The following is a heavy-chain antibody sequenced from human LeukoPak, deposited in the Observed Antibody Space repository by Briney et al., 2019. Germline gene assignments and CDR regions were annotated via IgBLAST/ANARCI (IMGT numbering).Heavy chain of an antibody. J-gene: IGHJ4*02. CDR3: AGQPPGGYYFDY. Sequence: SETLSLTCTVSGGSISSSSYYWGWIRQPPGKGLEWIGSIYYSGSTYYNPSLKSRVTISVDTSKNQFSLKLSSVTAADTAVYYCAGQPPGGYYFDYWGQGTLVTVSS. D-gene: IGHD3-16*01. CDR1: GGSISSSSYY. V-gene: IGHV4-39*01. CDR2: IYYSGST.